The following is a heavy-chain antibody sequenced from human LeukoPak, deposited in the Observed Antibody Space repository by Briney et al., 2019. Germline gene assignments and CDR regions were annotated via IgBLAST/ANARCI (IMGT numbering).Heavy chain of an antibody. CDR2: IYYSGST. Sequence: SETVSLTCTVSGGSISSSSYYWGRIRQPPGKGLEWIGTIYYSGSTYYNPSLNRSLTISVDTSKNQFSLKLSSVTAADTAVYYCVRQGSGYYLSPVNCWGQGILVSVSS. D-gene: IGHD2/OR15-2a*01. V-gene: IGHV4-39*01. CDR1: GGSISSSSYY. J-gene: IGHJ4*02. CDR3: VRQGSGYYLSPVNC.